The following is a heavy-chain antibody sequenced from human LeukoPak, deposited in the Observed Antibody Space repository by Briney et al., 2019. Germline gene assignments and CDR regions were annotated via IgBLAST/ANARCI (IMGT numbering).Heavy chain of an antibody. V-gene: IGHV1-2*02. D-gene: IGHD2-2*02. CDR1: GYTFTGYY. Sequence: GASVKVSCKASGYTFTGYYMHWVRQAPGQGLEWMGWINPNSGGTNYAQKFQGRVTTTRDTSISTAYMELSRLRSDDTAVYYCARARSIVVVPAAIAFDPWGQGTLVTVSS. CDR2: INPNSGGT. J-gene: IGHJ5*02. CDR3: ARARSIVVVPAAIAFDP.